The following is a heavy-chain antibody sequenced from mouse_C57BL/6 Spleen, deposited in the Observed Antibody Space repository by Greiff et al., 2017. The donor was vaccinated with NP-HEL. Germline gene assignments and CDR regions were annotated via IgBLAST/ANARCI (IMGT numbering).Heavy chain of an antibody. D-gene: IGHD2-1*01. CDR3: AYGNYVWYFDV. CDR1: GYAFSSSW. J-gene: IGHJ1*03. V-gene: IGHV1-82*01. CDR2: IYPGDGDT. Sequence: QVQLKQSGPELVKPGASVKISCKASGYAFSSSWMNWVKQRPGKGLEWIGRIYPGDGDTNYNGKFKGKATLTADKSSSTAYMQLSSLTSEDSAVYFCAYGNYVWYFDVWGTGTTVTVSS.